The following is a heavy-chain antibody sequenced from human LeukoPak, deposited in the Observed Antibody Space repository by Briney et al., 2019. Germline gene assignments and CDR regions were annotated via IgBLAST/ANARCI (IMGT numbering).Heavy chain of an antibody. CDR1: GGTFSSYA. Sequence: ASVKVSCKASGGTFSSYAISWVRQAPGQGLEWMGRFIPILGIANYAQKFQGRVTITADKSTSTAYMELSSLRSEDTAVYYCARLTTVGAFDIWGQGTMVTVSS. V-gene: IGHV1-69*04. D-gene: IGHD4-23*01. CDR3: ARLTTVGAFDI. J-gene: IGHJ3*02. CDR2: FIPILGIA.